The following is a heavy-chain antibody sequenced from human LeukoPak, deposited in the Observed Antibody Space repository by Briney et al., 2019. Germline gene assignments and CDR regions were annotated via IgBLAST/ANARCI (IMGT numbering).Heavy chain of an antibody. D-gene: IGHD3-22*01. Sequence: ASETLCLTCAVYGVSFSGYYWSWIRQPPGKGLEWIGEINHSGSTNYNASLKSRVTISVDTSKNRFSLKLSSVTAADTAVYYCARGQRITMIVVDDTDYWGQGTLVTVSS. CDR3: ARGQRITMIVVDDTDY. CDR2: INHSGST. J-gene: IGHJ4*02. V-gene: IGHV4-34*01. CDR1: GVSFSGYY.